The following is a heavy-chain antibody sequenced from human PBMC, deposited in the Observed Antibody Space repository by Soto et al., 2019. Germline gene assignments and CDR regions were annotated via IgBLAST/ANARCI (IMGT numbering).Heavy chain of an antibody. Sequence: SETLSLTCTVSGGSISSYYWSWIRQPPGKGLEWIGYIYYSGSTNYNPSLKSRVTISVDTSKNQFSLKLSSVTAADTAVYYCARHTCSRWCPENWFDPWGQGTLVTVSS. CDR3: ARHTCSRWCPENWFDP. D-gene: IGHD2-21*01. J-gene: IGHJ5*02. CDR2: IYYSGST. V-gene: IGHV4-59*08. CDR1: GGSISSYY.